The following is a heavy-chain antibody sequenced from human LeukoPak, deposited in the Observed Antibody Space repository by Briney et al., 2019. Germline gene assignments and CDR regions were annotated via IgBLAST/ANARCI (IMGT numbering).Heavy chain of an antibody. V-gene: IGHV3-74*01. CDR2: INSDGSST. J-gene: IGHJ4*02. CDR3: AREGSGWYRGFDY. D-gene: IGHD6-19*01. Sequence: GGSLRLSCAASGFTFSSYWMHWVRQAPGKGLVWVSRINSDGSSTSYADSVKGRFTISRDNAKNTLYLQMNSLRAEDTAVYYCAREGSGWYRGFDYWGQGTLVTVSS. CDR1: GFTFSSYW.